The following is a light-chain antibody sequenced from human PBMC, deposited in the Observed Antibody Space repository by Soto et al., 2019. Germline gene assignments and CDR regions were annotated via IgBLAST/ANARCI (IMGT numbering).Light chain of an antibody. Sequence: QSALTQPASVSGSPGQSITISLTGTSSDIGGYNYVSWYQQHPGKAPKLMIYDVSDRPSGVSNRFSGSKSGNTASLTISGLQAEDEADYYCASYASSNTVLFGGGTQLTVL. CDR1: SSDIGGYNY. V-gene: IGLV2-14*03. J-gene: IGLJ2*01. CDR2: DVS. CDR3: ASYASSNTVL.